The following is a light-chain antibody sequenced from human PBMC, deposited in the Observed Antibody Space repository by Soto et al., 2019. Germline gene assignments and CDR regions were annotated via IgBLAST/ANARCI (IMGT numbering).Light chain of an antibody. J-gene: IGKJ4*02. V-gene: IGKV1-33*01. Sequence: DIQMSPSPSHLSAYVGARVTITCQASQDISNYLNWYQQKPGKAPKLLIYDASNLETGVPSRFSGSGSGTDFTLNISSLQPEDFATYYCQQSYTTPLTFGGGTKVDI. CDR2: DAS. CDR1: QDISNY. CDR3: QQSYTTPLT.